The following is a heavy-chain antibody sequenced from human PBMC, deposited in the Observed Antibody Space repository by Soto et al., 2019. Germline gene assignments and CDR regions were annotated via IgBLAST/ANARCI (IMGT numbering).Heavy chain of an antibody. CDR3: VRQYRDSQYYSGLDV. J-gene: IGHJ6*02. CDR1: GDSVSSNGGA. CDR2: TYYRSHWCN. V-gene: IGHV6-1*01. Sequence: SQTLSLTCAISGDSVSSNGGAWNWIRQSPSRGLEWLGRTYYRSHWCNDFAVSVKSRVTIDPDTSKNQFSLQLNSVTPEDTAVYYCVRQYRDSQYYSGLDVWGQGTTVTVSS. D-gene: IGHD6-6*01.